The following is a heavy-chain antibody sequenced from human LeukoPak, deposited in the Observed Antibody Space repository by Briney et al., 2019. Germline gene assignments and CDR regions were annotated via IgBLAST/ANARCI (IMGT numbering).Heavy chain of an antibody. CDR3: ARGWNWLQPFDY. V-gene: IGHV4-34*01. CDR1: GGSFSGYY. J-gene: IGHJ4*02. Sequence: PSETLSLTCAVYGGSFSGYYWSWIRQPPGKGLEWIGEINHSGSTNYNPSLKSRVTISVDTFKNQFSLKLSSVTAADTAVYYCARGWNWLQPFDYWGQGTLVTVSS. CDR2: INHSGST. D-gene: IGHD5-24*01.